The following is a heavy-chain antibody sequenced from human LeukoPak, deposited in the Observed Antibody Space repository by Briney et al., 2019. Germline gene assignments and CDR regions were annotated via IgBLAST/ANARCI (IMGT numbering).Heavy chain of an antibody. J-gene: IGHJ4*02. CDR3: ALGDSSGYYYPEDY. D-gene: IGHD3-22*01. CDR1: GGTFSSYA. Sequence: SVKVSCKASGGTFSSYAISWVRQAPGQGLEWMGGIIPIFGTANYAQKFQGRVTITTDESTSTAYMELSSLRSEDTAVYYCALGDSSGYYYPEDYWGEGTLVTVSS. CDR2: IIPIFGTA. V-gene: IGHV1-69*05.